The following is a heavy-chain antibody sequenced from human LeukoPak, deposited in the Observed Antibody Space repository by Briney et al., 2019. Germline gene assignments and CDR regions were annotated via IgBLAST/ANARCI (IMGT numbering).Heavy chain of an antibody. CDR1: GFTFGSYS. J-gene: IGHJ5*02. D-gene: IGHD3-10*01. Sequence: GGSLRLSCAASGFTFGSYSMNWVRQAPGKGLEWVSSISSSSSYIYYADSVKGRFTISRDNAKNSLSLQMNSLRAEDTAVYYCARPLMYYYGSETYFWFDPWGQGTLVTVSS. V-gene: IGHV3-21*01. CDR2: ISSSSSYI. CDR3: ARPLMYYYGSETYFWFDP.